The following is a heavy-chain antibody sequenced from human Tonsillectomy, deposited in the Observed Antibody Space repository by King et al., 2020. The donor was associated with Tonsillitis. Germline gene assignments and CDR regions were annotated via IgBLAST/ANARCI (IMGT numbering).Heavy chain of an antibody. D-gene: IGHD3-9*01. CDR1: GFTFSSYV. Sequence: VQLVESGGGLVQPGGSLRLSCAASGFTFSSYVMSWVRQAPGKGLEWVSTVSGSGGTTYYADSVKGRFTISRDNSKNTLYLQRNSLRAEDTAIYYCAKVNYDILTHFDYWGQGTLVTVSS. CDR3: AKVNYDILTHFDY. CDR2: VSGSGGTT. V-gene: IGHV3-23*04. J-gene: IGHJ4*02.